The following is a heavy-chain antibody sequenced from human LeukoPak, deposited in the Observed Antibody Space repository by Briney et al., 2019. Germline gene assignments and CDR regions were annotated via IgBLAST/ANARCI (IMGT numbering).Heavy chain of an antibody. Sequence: GGSLRLSCAASGFTFSSYGMSWVRQAPGKGLEWVSAISGRGGSTYYADSEKGRFTISRDNSKNTLYLQMNSLRAEDTAVYYCAKLGPPDDILTGYYTGGYFYYMDVWGKGTTVTISS. J-gene: IGHJ6*03. CDR1: GFTFSSYG. CDR3: AKLGPPDDILTGYYTGGYFYYMDV. D-gene: IGHD3-9*01. CDR2: ISGRGGST. V-gene: IGHV3-23*01.